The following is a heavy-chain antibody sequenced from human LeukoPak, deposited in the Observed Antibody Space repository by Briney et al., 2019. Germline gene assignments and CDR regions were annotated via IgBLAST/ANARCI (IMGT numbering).Heavy chain of an antibody. CDR1: GGSISGGGYS. V-gene: IGHV4-61*02. Sequence: SQTLSLTCTVPGGSISGGGYSWNWIRKPAGKGLEWIGRTHTSGSTNYNPSLKSRVTISLNRSKNQFSPKLPSVTAADTAVYYCALRNWVFDYWGQGTLVTVSS. J-gene: IGHJ4*02. CDR2: THTSGST. CDR3: ALRNWVFDY. D-gene: IGHD1-1*01.